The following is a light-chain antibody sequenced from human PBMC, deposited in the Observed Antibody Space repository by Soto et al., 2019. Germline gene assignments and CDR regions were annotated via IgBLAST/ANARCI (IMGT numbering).Light chain of an antibody. V-gene: IGKV1-5*01. CDR3: QEYSRY. Sequence: DIQMTQSPSTLSASVGDRVTITCRASQSISSWLAWYQQKPGKAPKVLISEASTLQSGVPSRFSGSGSXXXXXLXIXXXXPDDFATYYCQEYSRYFGGGTKVEIK. CDR1: QSISSW. CDR2: EAS. J-gene: IGKJ4*01.